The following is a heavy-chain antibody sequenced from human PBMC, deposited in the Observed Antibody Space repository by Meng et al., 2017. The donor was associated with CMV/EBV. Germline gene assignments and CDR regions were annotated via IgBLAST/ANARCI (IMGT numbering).Heavy chain of an antibody. Sequence: ASGFTFSDSYMTWIRQAPGKGLEWVSYISSSGGTIYYADSVKGRFTISRDNAKNSLYLQMSSLRAEDTAMYYCARDLLYGEGWFDPWGQGTLVTVSS. V-gene: IGHV3-11*01. J-gene: IGHJ5*02. CDR3: ARDLLYGEGWFDP. CDR1: GFTFSDSY. D-gene: IGHD4-17*01. CDR2: ISSSGGTI.